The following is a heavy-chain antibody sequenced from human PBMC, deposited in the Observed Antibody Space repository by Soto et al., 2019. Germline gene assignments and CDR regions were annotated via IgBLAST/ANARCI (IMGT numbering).Heavy chain of an antibody. V-gene: IGHV1-69*06. CDR2: IIPIFGTA. CDR3: ASLPDDSSGNDAFDI. Sequence: SVNVSCKSSGGTFSSYSISWVRQAPGQGLEWMGGIIPIFGTANYAQKFQGRVTITADKSTSTAYMELSSLRSEDTAVYYCASLPDDSSGNDAFDIWGQGTMVTVSS. J-gene: IGHJ3*02. CDR1: GGTFSSYS. D-gene: IGHD3-22*01.